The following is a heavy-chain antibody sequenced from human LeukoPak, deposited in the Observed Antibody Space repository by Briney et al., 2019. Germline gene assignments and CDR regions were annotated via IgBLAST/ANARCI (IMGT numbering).Heavy chain of an antibody. CDR1: GFTFSDYY. CDR3: ERQQFGGAPFDY. Sequence: PGGSLRLSCAASGFTFSDYYVKWVRQAPGKGLEWVSFISSSGTTIYYADSVKGRFTISRDNAKNSLYLQMDSLRAEDTAVYFCERQQFGGAPFDYWGQGTLVTVSS. V-gene: IGHV3-48*03. J-gene: IGHJ4*02. D-gene: IGHD3-10*01. CDR2: ISSSGTTI.